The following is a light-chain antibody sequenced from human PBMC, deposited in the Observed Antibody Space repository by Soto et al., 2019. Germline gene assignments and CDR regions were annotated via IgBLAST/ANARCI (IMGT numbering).Light chain of an antibody. CDR3: AAWDDSLIALL. J-gene: IGLJ3*02. V-gene: IGLV1-44*01. Sequence: QSVLTQPPSASGTPGQRVTISCSGTYSNVGSNVVNWYRQVPGAAPKLVIYSNDRRPSGVPDRFFGSKSGASASLAISGLQTEDEADYYCAAWDDSLIALLFGGGTKLTVL. CDR2: SND. CDR1: YSNVGSNV.